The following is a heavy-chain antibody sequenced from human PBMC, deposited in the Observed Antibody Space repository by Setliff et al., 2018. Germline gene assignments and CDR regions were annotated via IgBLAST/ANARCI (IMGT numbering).Heavy chain of an antibody. CDR2: ISRSSTYI. CDR1: GFTFSTHS. CDR3: ASAGHSGSWFPFDAFHI. V-gene: IGHV3-21*01. D-gene: IGHD6-13*01. J-gene: IGHJ3*02. Sequence: PGGSLRLSCAASGFTFSTHSMNWVRQAPGKGLEWVSSISRSSTYIYYADSMKGRFTISRDNAKHSLYLQMNSLRAEETAVYYCASAGHSGSWFPFDAFHIWGQGTMVTVSS.